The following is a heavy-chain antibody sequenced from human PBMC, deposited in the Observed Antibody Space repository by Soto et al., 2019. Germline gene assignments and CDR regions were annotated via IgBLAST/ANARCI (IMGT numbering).Heavy chain of an antibody. D-gene: IGHD3-10*01. CDR2: INHSGST. Sequence: ETLSLTCAVYGGSFSGYYWSWIRQPPGKGLEWIGEINHSGSTNYNPSLKSRVTISVDTSKNQFSLKLSSVTAADTAVYYCAGQQIWFGELKGHNYYYYYGMDVWGQGTTVTVSS. V-gene: IGHV4-34*01. J-gene: IGHJ6*02. CDR1: GGSFSGYY. CDR3: AGQQIWFGELKGHNYYYYYGMDV.